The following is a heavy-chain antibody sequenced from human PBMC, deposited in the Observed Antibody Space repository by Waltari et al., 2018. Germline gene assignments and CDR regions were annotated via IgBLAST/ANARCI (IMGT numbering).Heavy chain of an antibody. CDR1: GGTFSSYA. J-gene: IGHJ4*02. Sequence: QVQLVQSGAEVKKPGSSVKVSCKASGGTFSSYAISWVRQAPGQGLEWMGGIIPILGIANNAQKFQGRVTITADESTSTAYMELSSLRSEDTAVYYCATLRYCSGGSCYSGGDYWGQGTLVTVSS. CDR3: ATLRYCSGGSCYSGGDY. CDR2: IIPILGIA. V-gene: IGHV1-69*04. D-gene: IGHD2-15*01.